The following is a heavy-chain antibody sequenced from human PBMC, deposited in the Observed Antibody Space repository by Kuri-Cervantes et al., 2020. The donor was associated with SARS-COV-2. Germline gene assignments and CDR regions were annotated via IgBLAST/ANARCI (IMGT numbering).Heavy chain of an antibody. CDR2: ISAYNGNT. J-gene: IGHJ6*03. D-gene: IGHD3-9*01. CDR3: ARGGYFDWLANLYYYYMDV. Sequence: ASVKVSCKASGGTFSNYALSWVRQAPGQGLEWMGWISAYNGNTNYAQKLQGRVTMTTDTSTSTAYMELRSLRSDDTAVYYCARGGYFDWLANLYYYYMDVWGKGTTVTVSS. CDR1: GGTFSNYA. V-gene: IGHV1-18*01.